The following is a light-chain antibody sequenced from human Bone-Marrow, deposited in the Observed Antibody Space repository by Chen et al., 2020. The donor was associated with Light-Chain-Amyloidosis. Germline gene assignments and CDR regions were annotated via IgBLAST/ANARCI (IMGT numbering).Light chain of an antibody. CDR1: QAISRW. CDR3: QQSNSFPRT. V-gene: IGKV1-12*01. CDR2: GAS. J-gene: IGKJ1*01. Sequence: DIPRTQSPSSVYASVGDRVTITCRANQAISRWLAWYQQKPGKAPQLLIYGASTLQSGFPSRFSGSGSGTDFTLTINPLPPEDFATYYWQQSNSFPRTFGPGTKVEIK.